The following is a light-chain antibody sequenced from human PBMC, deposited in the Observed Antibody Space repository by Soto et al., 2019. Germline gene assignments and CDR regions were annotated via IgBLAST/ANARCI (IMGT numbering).Light chain of an antibody. CDR1: QTIRTY. V-gene: IGKV1-39*01. J-gene: IGKJ3*01. CDR3: QQYGRSPGLFT. Sequence: DIQMTQSPPSLSSSVGDRVTITCRASQTIRTYLHWYQQKPGKAPNLLIYSASNLQSGVPSRFSGSGSGTDFTLTISRLEPEDFAVYYCQQYGRSPGLFTFGPGTRVDIK. CDR2: SAS.